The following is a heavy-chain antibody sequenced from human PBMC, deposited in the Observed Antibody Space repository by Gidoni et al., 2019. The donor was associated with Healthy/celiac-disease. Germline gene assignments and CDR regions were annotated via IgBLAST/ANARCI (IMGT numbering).Heavy chain of an antibody. V-gene: IGHV4-4*02. D-gene: IGHD3-10*01. CDR3: ARAITHFGWYFDY. Sequence: QVQLQESGPGLVKPSGTLSLTCAVSGGSISSSNWWSWVRQPPGKGLEWIGEIYHSGSTNYNPSLKIRVTISVDKSKNQFSLKLSSVTAADTAVYYCARAITHFGWYFDYWGQGTLVTVSS. J-gene: IGHJ4*02. CDR1: GGSISSSNW. CDR2: IYHSGST.